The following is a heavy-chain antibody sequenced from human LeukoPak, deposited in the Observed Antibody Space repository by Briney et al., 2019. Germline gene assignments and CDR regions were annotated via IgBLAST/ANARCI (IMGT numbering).Heavy chain of an antibody. CDR3: ARADSGWYEWDAFDI. J-gene: IGHJ3*02. Sequence: GGSLRLSCAVSGFTASGNYMSWVRQAPGKGLEWVAVISYDGSNKYYADSVKGRFTISRDNSKNTLYLQMNSLRAEDTAVYYCARADSGWYEWDAFDIWGQGTMVTVSS. V-gene: IGHV3-30*03. CDR2: ISYDGSNK. CDR1: GFTASGNY. D-gene: IGHD6-19*01.